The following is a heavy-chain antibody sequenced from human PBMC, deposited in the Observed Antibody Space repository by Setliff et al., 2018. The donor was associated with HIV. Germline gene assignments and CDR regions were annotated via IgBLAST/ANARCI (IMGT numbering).Heavy chain of an antibody. J-gene: IGHJ6*03. CDR3: ARDSSFNMDV. CDR1: GYTFTSYG. CDR2: ISEYNGDT. Sequence: ASVKVSCKASGYTFTSYGISWVRQAPGQGLEWMGWISEYNGDTKYAQKLQGRVTMTKDTSTSNAYMGLRSLRSDDTAVYYCARDSSFNMDVWGKGTTVTVSS. V-gene: IGHV1-18*01.